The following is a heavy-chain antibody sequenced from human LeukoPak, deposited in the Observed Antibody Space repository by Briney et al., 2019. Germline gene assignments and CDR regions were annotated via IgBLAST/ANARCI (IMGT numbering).Heavy chain of an antibody. J-gene: IGHJ5*02. D-gene: IGHD4-17*01. Sequence: ASVRVSCKASGYTFSDYSIIWVRQAPGQGLEWMGWISPYNADTNYAQNFQGRVTMTTDRSTRTAYMELRNLRSDDTAVYYCARVTTVTRSPWSWGPKKIGREVNWFDPWGQGTLITVS. V-gene: IGHV1-18*01. CDR2: ISPYNADT. CDR1: GYTFSDYS. CDR3: ARVTTVTRSPWSWGPKKIGREVNWFDP.